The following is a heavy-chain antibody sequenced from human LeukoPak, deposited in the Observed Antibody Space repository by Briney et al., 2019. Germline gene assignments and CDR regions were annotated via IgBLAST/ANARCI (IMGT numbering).Heavy chain of an antibody. CDR2: IYYSGST. Sequence: ESSETLSLTCTVSGGSISSYYWSWIRQPPGKGLEWIGYIYYSGSTNYNPSLKSRVSISVDTSKNQFSLKLSSVTAADTAVYYCARDGNPFDYWGQRILVTVSS. CDR3: ARDGNPFDY. CDR1: GGSISSYY. V-gene: IGHV4-59*01. J-gene: IGHJ4*02.